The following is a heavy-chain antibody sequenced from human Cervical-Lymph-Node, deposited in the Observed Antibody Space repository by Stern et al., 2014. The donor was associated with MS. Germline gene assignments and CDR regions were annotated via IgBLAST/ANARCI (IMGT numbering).Heavy chain of an antibody. CDR2: IWYDGSNK. Sequence: DQLVESGGGVVQPGRSLRLSCAASGFTFSSYGMHWVRQAPGKGLEWVAVIWYDGSNKYYADSVKGRFTISRDNSKNTLYLQMNSLRAEDTAVYYCARGSAAAGLYYFDYWGQGTLVTVSS. CDR3: ARGSAAAGLYYFDY. CDR1: GFTFSSYG. J-gene: IGHJ4*02. V-gene: IGHV3-33*01. D-gene: IGHD6-13*01.